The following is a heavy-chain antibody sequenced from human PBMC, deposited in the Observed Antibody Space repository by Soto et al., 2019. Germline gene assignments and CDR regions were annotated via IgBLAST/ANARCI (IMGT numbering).Heavy chain of an antibody. CDR2: ISGSGIST. J-gene: IGHJ4*02. CDR1: GFTFRSYA. Sequence: GGSLRLSCAASGFTFRSYAMSWVRQAPGKGLEWVSGISGSGISTYYADSVKGRFTVSRDNSKNTLYLQMNSLRAEDTAVFYCAKERSSGWSFDYWGQGTLVTVSS. CDR3: AKERSSGWSFDY. V-gene: IGHV3-23*01. D-gene: IGHD6-19*01.